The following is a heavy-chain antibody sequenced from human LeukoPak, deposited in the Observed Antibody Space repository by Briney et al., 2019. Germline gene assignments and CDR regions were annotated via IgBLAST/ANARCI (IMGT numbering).Heavy chain of an antibody. CDR3: ARGPYGSGSYPYDY. V-gene: IGHV3-23*01. J-gene: IGHJ4*02. Sequence: GGSLRLSCAASGFTFSDYYMSWIRQAPGKGLEWVSAISGSGGSTYYADSVKGRFTISRDNSKNTLYLQMNSLRAEDTAVYYCARGPYGSGSYPYDYWGQGTLVTVSS. D-gene: IGHD3-10*01. CDR1: GFTFSDYY. CDR2: ISGSGGST.